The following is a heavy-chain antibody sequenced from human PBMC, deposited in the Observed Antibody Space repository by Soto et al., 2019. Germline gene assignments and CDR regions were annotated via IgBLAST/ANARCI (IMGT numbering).Heavy chain of an antibody. CDR3: ARGEDGDYGNLYYYGMDV. J-gene: IGHJ6*02. D-gene: IGHD4-17*01. CDR1: GGSISSSNW. Sequence: PSETLSLTCAVSGGSISSSNWWSWVRQPPGKGLEWIGEIYHSGSTNYNPSLKSRVTISVDKSKNQFSLKLSSVTAADTAVYYCARGEDGDYGNLYYYGMDVWGQGTTVTVSS. V-gene: IGHV4-4*02. CDR2: IYHSGST.